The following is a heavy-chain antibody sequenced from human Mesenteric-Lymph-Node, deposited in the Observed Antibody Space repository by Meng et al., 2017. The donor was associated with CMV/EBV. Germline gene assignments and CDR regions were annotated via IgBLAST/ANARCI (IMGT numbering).Heavy chain of an antibody. V-gene: IGHV3-11*06. CDR3: AGGGGYGGFHY. CDR1: RFTLSDYN. D-gene: IGHD5-12*01. J-gene: IGHJ4*02. Sequence: SCSAARFTLSDYNIFWVRRGPEKGLEWVSYISRIEENTNYADSVKGRFTISRDNAKNSLYLQMNSLGVEDTTVYYCAGGGGYGGFHYWGRGTLVTVSS. CDR2: ISRIEENT.